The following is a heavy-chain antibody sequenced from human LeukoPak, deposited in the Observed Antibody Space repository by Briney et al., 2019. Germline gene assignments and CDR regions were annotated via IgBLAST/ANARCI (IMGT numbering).Heavy chain of an antibody. J-gene: IGHJ4*02. D-gene: IGHD6-13*01. V-gene: IGHV3-48*02. Sequence: GGSLRLSCAASGFTFSSYSMNWVRQAPGKGLEWLSYISSSSSTIYYADSVKGRFTISRDNANNSLFLQMNSLRDEDTAVYFSAAYSSSWYPFGFDYWGQGSLVTVSS. CDR3: AAYSSSWYPFGFDY. CDR1: GFTFSSYS. CDR2: ISSSSSTI.